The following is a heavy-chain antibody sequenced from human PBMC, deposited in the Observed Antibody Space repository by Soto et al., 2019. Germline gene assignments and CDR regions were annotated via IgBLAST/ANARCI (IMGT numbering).Heavy chain of an antibody. CDR3: AKVYSSSWFSTPYYYYGMDV. CDR2: TYYRSKWYN. V-gene: IGHV6-1*01. D-gene: IGHD6-13*01. Sequence: SQTLSLTCAISGDSVSSNSAAWNWIRQSPSRGLEWPGRTYYRSKWYNDYAVSVKSRITINPDTSKNQFSLQLNSVTREDTAVYYCAKVYSSSWFSTPYYYYGMDVWGQGTTVTVSS. J-gene: IGHJ6*02. CDR1: GDSVSSNSAA.